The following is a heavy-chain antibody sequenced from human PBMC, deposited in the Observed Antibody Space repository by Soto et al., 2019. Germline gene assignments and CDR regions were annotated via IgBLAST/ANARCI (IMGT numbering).Heavy chain of an antibody. CDR3: ARDLGVALATLTLDS. V-gene: IGHV3-23*01. Sequence: GGSLRLSCAASGFTFSRYAMSWVRQAPGKGVDWVSAIGGSGDHTSYAYSVKGRFTISRDNSKNTLYLQMNSLRVEDTGVYYCARDLGVALATLTLDSWGQGTLVTVSS. J-gene: IGHJ4*02. CDR2: IGGSGDHT. CDR1: GFTFSRYA. D-gene: IGHD2-15*01.